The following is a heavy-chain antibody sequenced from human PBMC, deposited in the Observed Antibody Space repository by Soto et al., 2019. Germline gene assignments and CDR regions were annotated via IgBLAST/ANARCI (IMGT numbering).Heavy chain of an antibody. CDR2: INLDGSES. D-gene: IGHD6-19*01. CDR1: GFTFSIYW. CDR3: ARGFSGWFDF. J-gene: IGHJ5*01. V-gene: IGHV3-7*03. Sequence: VRLVESGGGLVQPGQSLRLSCAASGFTFSIYWMAWVRQAPGKGLEWVANINLDGSESYSVDSVKGRFTLSRDNAKNSLYLQMNSLRAEDTAVYYCARGFSGWFDFWGQGTMVTVSS.